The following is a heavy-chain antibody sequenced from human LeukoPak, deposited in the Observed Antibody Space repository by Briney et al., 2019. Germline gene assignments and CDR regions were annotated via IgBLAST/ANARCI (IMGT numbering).Heavy chain of an antibody. CDR1: GYTFTGYY. V-gene: IGHV1-2*02. D-gene: IGHD2-2*02. CDR2: INPKRGDA. CDR3: ARSPIAVLPAAIMSLRAPSDY. J-gene: IGHJ4*01. Sequence: ASVKVSCKASGYTFTGYYIHWVRQAPGQGLEWMGWINPKRGDANYAQKFQGRVTMTRDTSINTAYMELSSLRYDDTALYYCARSPIAVLPAAIMSLRAPSDYWGQGTLVTVSS.